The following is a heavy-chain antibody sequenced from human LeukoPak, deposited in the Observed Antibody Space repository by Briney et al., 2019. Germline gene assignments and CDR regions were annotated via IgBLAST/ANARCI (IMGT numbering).Heavy chain of an antibody. J-gene: IGHJ4*02. CDR2: ISYDGSNK. Sequence: GRSLRLSCAASGFTFSSYAMHWVRQAPGKGLEWVAVISYDGSNKYYADSVKGRFTISRDNSKNTLYLQMNSLRAEDTAVYYCAREHCPYNNCDYWGQGTLVTVSS. CDR1: GFTFSSYA. V-gene: IGHV3-30-3*01. D-gene: IGHD1-14*01. CDR3: AREHCPYNNCDY.